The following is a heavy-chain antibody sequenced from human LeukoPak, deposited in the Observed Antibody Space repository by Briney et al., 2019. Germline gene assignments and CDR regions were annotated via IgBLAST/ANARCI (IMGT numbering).Heavy chain of an antibody. CDR1: GGSISNGDYY. Sequence: PSETLSLTCTVSGGSISNGDYYWSWIRQPPGKGLEWIGYIYYSGSTNYNPSLKSRVTISVDTSKNQFSLKLSSVTAADTAVYYCARDVGNNYYYSYGMDVWGQGTTVTVSS. CDR2: IYYSGST. J-gene: IGHJ6*02. CDR3: ARDVGNNYYYSYGMDV. D-gene: IGHD2/OR15-2a*01. V-gene: IGHV4-61*08.